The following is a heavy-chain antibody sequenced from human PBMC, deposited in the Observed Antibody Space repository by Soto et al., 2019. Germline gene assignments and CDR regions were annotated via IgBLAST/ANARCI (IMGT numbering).Heavy chain of an antibody. CDR1: GYTFTSYD. CDR3: ARGYEAVAGTFWFDP. Sequence: QVQLVQSGAEVKKPGASVKVSCKASGYTFTSYDINWVRQATGQGLEWMGWMNPNSGNTGYAQKFQGRVTMTRNTSISTADRELSSLRSEDTAVYYCARGYEAVAGTFWFDPWGQGTLVTVSS. CDR2: MNPNSGNT. D-gene: IGHD6-19*01. J-gene: IGHJ5*02. V-gene: IGHV1-8*01.